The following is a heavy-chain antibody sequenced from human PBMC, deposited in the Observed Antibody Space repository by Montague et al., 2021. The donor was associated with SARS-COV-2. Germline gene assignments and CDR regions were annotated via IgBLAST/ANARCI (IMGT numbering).Heavy chain of an antibody. CDR3: AHRQSWQWLAGGYFDY. CDR1: GFSLSTSGVG. Sequence: PALVKPTQTLTLTCTFSGFSLSTSGVGVGWIRQPPGKALEWLALIYWDDDKRYSPSLKSRLTITKDTSKNQVVLTMTNMDPVDTATYYCAHRQSWQWLAGGYFDYWGQGTLVTVSS. CDR2: IYWDDDK. D-gene: IGHD6-19*01. V-gene: IGHV2-5*02. J-gene: IGHJ4*02.